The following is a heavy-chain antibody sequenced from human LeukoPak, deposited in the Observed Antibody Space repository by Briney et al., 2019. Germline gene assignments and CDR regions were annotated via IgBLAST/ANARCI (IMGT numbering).Heavy chain of an antibody. V-gene: IGHV3-21*04. J-gene: IGHJ4*02. CDR2: ISSSSSYI. D-gene: IGHD3-10*01. Sequence: GGSLRLSCAASGFTFSSYSMNWVRQAPGKGLEWVSSISSSSSYIYYADSVKGRFTISRDNSKNTLYLQMNSLRAEDTAVYYCAKDLRGAVRLYYFDYWGRGTLVTVSS. CDR3: AKDLRGAVRLYYFDY. CDR1: GFTFSSYS.